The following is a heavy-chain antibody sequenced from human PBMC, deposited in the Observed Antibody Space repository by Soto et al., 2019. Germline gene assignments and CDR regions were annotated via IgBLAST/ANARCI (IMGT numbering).Heavy chain of an antibody. D-gene: IGHD5-12*01. CDR2: INHSGST. Sequence: SETLSLTCAVYGGSFSGYYWSWIRQPPGKGLEWIGEINHSGSTNYNPSLKSRVTISVDTSKNQFSLKLSSVTAADTAVYYCARVWKRGYSGYDYPYYYYGMDVWGQGTTVTVSS. CDR1: GGSFSGYY. J-gene: IGHJ6*02. V-gene: IGHV4-34*01. CDR3: ARVWKRGYSGYDYPYYYYGMDV.